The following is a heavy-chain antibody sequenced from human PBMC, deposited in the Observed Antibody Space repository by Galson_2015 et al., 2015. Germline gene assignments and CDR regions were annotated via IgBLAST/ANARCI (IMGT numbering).Heavy chain of an antibody. D-gene: IGHD6-19*01. V-gene: IGHV3-53*01. CDR2: IYSGGST. Sequence: SLRLSCAASGFTVSSNYMSWVRQAPGRGLEWVSVIYSGGSTYYADSVKGRFTISRDNSKNTLYLQMNGLRAEDTAVYYCARGHSGWYFDYWGQGTLVTVSS. J-gene: IGHJ4*02. CDR3: ARGHSGWYFDY. CDR1: GFTVSSNY.